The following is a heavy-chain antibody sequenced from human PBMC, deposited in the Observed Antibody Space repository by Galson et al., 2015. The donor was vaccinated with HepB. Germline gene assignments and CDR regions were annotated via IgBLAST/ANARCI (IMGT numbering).Heavy chain of an antibody. CDR2: IYWDDDK. J-gene: IGHJ3*02. CDR1: GFSLSTSGVG. CDR3: AHSAYNWNDGLVRAFDI. Sequence: PALVKPTQTLTLTCTFSGFSLSTSGVGVGWIRQPPGKALEWLALIYWDDDKRYSPSLKSRLTITKDTSKNQVVLTMTNMDPVDTATYYCAHSAYNWNDGLVRAFDIWGQGTMVTVSS. V-gene: IGHV2-5*02. D-gene: IGHD1-1*01.